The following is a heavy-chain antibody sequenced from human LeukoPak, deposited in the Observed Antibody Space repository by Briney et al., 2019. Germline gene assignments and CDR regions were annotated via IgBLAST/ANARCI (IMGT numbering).Heavy chain of an antibody. J-gene: IGHJ6*03. CDR3: TTDPGYCSSTSRCYYYYYMDV. D-gene: IGHD2-2*01. Sequence: RGGSLRLSCAASGFTFSNAWMSWVRQAPGKGLEWVGRIKSKTDGGTTDYAAPVKGRFTISRDDSKNTLYLQMNSLKTEDTAVYYCTTDPGYCSSTSRCYYYYYMDVWGKGTTVTVSS. CDR1: GFTFSNAW. CDR2: IKSKTDGGTT. V-gene: IGHV3-15*01.